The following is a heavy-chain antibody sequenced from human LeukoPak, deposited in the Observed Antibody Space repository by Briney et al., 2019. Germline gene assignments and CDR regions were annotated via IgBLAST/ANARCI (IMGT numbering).Heavy chain of an antibody. CDR3: ARRVDQIAALDY. CDR1: GGSISSSLYF. CDR2: IYYTGST. Sequence: SETPSLTCTVSGGSISSSLYFWGWIRQPPGKGLEWIGSIYYTGSTYYNPSLKSRVTISVDTSKNQFSLKLSSVTAADTAVYYRARRVDQIAALDYWGQGTLLTVSS. V-gene: IGHV4-39*01. D-gene: IGHD6-25*01. J-gene: IGHJ4*02.